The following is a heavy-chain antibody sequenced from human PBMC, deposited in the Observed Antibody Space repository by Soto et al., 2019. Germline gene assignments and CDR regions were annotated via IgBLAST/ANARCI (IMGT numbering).Heavy chain of an antibody. Sequence: QVQLQESGPGLVKPSETLSLTCTVSGGSISSYYWSWIRQPPGKGLEWIGYIYYSGSTNYNPSLKSRVTISVDTSKNQFSLKLSSVTAADTAVYYCARDHPRYYDILTGYPVYWYFDLWGRGTLVTVSS. CDR3: ARDHPRYYDILTGYPVYWYFDL. D-gene: IGHD3-9*01. CDR2: IYYSGST. V-gene: IGHV4-59*01. CDR1: GGSISSYY. J-gene: IGHJ2*01.